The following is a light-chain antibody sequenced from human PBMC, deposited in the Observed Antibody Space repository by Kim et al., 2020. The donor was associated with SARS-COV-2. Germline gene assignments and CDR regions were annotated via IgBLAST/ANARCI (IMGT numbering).Light chain of an antibody. CDR3: NSRDSSGNHWV. CDR1: SLRSYY. V-gene: IGLV3-19*01. Sequence: LVQTVRITCQGDSLRSYYASWYQQKPGQAPVLVIYGKNNRPSGIPDRFSGSSSGNTASLTITGAQAEDEADYYCNSRDSSGNHWVFGGGTKVTVL. J-gene: IGLJ3*02. CDR2: GKN.